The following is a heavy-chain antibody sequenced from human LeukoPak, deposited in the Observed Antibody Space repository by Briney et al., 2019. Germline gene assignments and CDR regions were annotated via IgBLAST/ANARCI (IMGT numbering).Heavy chain of an antibody. D-gene: IGHD1-1*01. CDR1: GGTFNSYA. CDR3: ARAELERLGDAFDI. J-gene: IGHJ3*02. CDR2: IIPMSDTA. Sequence: GASVKVSCKASGGTFNSYAISWVRQAPGQGLEWMGGIIPMSDTANYPQKFRGRLTITADIPTSTVYMELSSLRSEDTAVYYCARAELERLGDAFDIWGQGTMVTVSS. V-gene: IGHV1-69*06.